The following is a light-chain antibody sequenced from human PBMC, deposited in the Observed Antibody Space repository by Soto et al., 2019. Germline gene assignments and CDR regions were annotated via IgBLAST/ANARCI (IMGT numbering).Light chain of an antibody. CDR1: QSVSID. CDR2: GAF. V-gene: IGKV3-15*01. Sequence: EIVVTQSPATLSVSPGERATLSCRASQSVSIDLALYEQKPCQAPSLLIYGAFTRATGIPARFSGTGSGTEFTLSISSLQSEDFALYYCQQYNDWPLTFGQGTKVDIK. J-gene: IGKJ1*01. CDR3: QQYNDWPLT.